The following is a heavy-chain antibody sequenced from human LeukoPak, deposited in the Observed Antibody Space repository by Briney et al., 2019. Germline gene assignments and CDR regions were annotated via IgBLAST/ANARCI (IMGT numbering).Heavy chain of an antibody. CDR3: ARGIGCSGGSCYSYWYFDL. V-gene: IGHV4-34*01. J-gene: IGHJ2*01. Sequence: PSETLSLTCAVYGGSFSGYYWSWIRQPPGKGLGWIGEINHSGSTNYNPSLKSRVTISVDTSKNQFSLKLSSVTAADTAVYYCARGIGCSGGSCYSYWYFDLWGRGTLVTVSS. CDR2: INHSGST. CDR1: GGSFSGYY. D-gene: IGHD2-15*01.